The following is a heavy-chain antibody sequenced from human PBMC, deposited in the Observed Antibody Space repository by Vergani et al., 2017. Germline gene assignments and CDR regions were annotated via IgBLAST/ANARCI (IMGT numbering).Heavy chain of an antibody. Sequence: QVQLVESGGGVVQPGRSLRLSCAASGFTFSSYAMHWVRQAPGKGLEWVAVISYDGSNKYYADAVKGRFTISRDNSKNTLYLQMNSLRAEDTAVYYWARDVYYYDSSGYRPSAIIGAFDIWGQGTMVTVSS. CDR2: ISYDGSNK. CDR3: ARDVYYYDSSGYRPSAIIGAFDI. J-gene: IGHJ3*02. CDR1: GFTFSSYA. V-gene: IGHV3-30-3*01. D-gene: IGHD3-22*01.